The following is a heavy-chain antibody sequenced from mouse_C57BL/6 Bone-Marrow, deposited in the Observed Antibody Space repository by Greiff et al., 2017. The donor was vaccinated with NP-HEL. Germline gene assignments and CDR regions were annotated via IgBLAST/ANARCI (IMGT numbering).Heavy chain of an antibody. CDR3: ARLRFPAY. Sequence: VKLQESGPGLVAPSQSLSITCTVSGFSLTSYGVDWVRQSPGKGLEWLGVIWGVGSTNYNSALKSRLSISKDNSKSQVFLKMNSLQTDDTAMYYCARLRFPAYWGQGTLVTVSA. D-gene: IGHD2-4*01. J-gene: IGHJ3*01. CDR1: GFSLTSYG. CDR2: IWGVGST. V-gene: IGHV2-6*01.